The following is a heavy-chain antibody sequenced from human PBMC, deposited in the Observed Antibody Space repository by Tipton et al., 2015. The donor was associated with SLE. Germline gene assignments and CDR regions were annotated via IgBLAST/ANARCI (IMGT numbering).Heavy chain of an antibody. CDR3: ARDWGGEALDF. CDR1: GGSIIGYY. V-gene: IGHV4-4*07. J-gene: IGHJ4*02. Sequence: TLSLTCTVSGGSIIGYYWSWIRQPAGKGPEWIGRIYTGGRTIHNPPLNSRVTMSLDTSKSQFSLTLTSVTAADTAVYYCARDWGGEALDFWGQGTLVTVSS. D-gene: IGHD2-21*01. CDR2: IYTGGRT.